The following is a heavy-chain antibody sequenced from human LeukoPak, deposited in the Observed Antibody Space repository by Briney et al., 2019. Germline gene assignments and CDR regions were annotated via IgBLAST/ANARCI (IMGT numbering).Heavy chain of an antibody. D-gene: IGHD3-10*01. CDR3: AREDGSGSYLVY. V-gene: IGHV3-48*02. Sequence: GGSLRLSCSASGFTFSSFAMHWVRQAPGKGLEWVSYISSSSTIYYADSVKGRFTISRDNAKNSLYLQMNSLRDEDTAVYYCAREDGSGSYLVYWGQGTLVTVSS. CDR1: GFTFSSFA. CDR2: ISSSSTI. J-gene: IGHJ4*02.